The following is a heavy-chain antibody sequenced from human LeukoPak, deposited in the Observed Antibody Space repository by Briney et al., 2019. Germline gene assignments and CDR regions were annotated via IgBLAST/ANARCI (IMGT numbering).Heavy chain of an antibody. CDR3: ARDDSSGYYVFHAFDY. CDR1: GFTFSSYA. CDR2: ISYDGSNK. V-gene: IGHV3-30*04. Sequence: GGSLRLSCAASGFTFSSYAMHWVRQAPGKGLEWVAVISYDGSNKYYTDSVKGRFTISRDDSKNTLYLQMNSLRAEDTAVYYCARDDSSGYYVFHAFDYWGQGTLVTVSS. J-gene: IGHJ4*02. D-gene: IGHD3-22*01.